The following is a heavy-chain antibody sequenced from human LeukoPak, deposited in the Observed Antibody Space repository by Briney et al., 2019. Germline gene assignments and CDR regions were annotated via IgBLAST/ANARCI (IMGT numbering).Heavy chain of an antibody. Sequence: GGSLRLSCEASGFSFSSYWMTWVRQAPGKGLEWVANIKQDGSEKYYVDSVKGRFTISRDNAKISVFLQMNSLRAEDTAVCYCAREDYYGSGNYVAWGGAFDVWGRGTTVTVSS. V-gene: IGHV3-7*01. CDR3: AREDYYGSGNYVAWGGAFDV. CDR1: GFSFSSYW. CDR2: IKQDGSEK. D-gene: IGHD3-10*01. J-gene: IGHJ3*01.